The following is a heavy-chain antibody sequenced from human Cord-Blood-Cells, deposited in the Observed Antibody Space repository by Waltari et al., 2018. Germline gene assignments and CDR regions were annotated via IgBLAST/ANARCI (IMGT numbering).Heavy chain of an antibody. D-gene: IGHD7-27*01. V-gene: IGHV3-15*01. J-gene: IGHJ4*02. CDR1: GFTFSNAW. CDR2: IKSKTEGGTT. CDR3: TTEPSQANWGSRPGY. Sequence: EVQLVESGGGLVKPGGSLRLSCAASGFTFSNAWMSWVRQATGKGLGWVGRIKSKTEGGTTDYAAPVKGRFTISRDDSKNTLYLQMNSLKTEDTAVYYCTTEPSQANWGSRPGYWGQGTLVTVSS.